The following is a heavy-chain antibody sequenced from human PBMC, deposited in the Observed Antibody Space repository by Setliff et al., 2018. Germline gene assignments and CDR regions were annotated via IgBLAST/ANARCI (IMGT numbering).Heavy chain of an antibody. J-gene: IGHJ4*02. V-gene: IGHV4-61*09. CDR1: GGSISSGSNY. D-gene: IGHD3-10*01. CDR3: ARSLGSGSYYNSRPFYSDY. CDR2: IDPSGNT. Sequence: LSLTCTVSGGSISSGSNYWSWIRQPAGRGLEWIGHIDPSGNTNYHPSLKSRVTISGDTPKNQFSLKLTSMTAADTAVYFCARSLGSGSYYNSRPFYSDYWGQGTPVTVSS.